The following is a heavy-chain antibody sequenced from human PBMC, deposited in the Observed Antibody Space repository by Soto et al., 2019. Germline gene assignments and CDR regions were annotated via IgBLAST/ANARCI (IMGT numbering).Heavy chain of an antibody. CDR3: ARENPSSYTTDY. CDR1: GFTFSSHG. CDR2: IWFDGSNK. D-gene: IGHD6-6*01. V-gene: IGHV3-33*01. Sequence: QVQLVESGGGVAQPGRSLRLSCAASGFTFSSHGMHWVRQTPGKGLESVAVIWFDGSNKHYADSVKGRFTISRDNSKNTLYLQMNSLRAEDTAVYYWARENPSSYTTDYLGQGTLVTVSS. J-gene: IGHJ4*02.